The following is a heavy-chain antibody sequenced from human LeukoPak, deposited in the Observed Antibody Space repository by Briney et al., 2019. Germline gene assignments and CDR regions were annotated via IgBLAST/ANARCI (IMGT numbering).Heavy chain of an antibody. CDR3: AKVRPTQIDY. CDR2: IYSGGNT. D-gene: IGHD2-15*01. CDR1: GFTVSNTY. Sequence: TGGSLRLSCAVSGFTVSNTYMSRVRQAPGKGLEWVSIIYSGGNTYYADSVKGRFTISRDNSKNILFLQMNSLRAEDTAVYYCAKVRPTQIDYWGRGIVVTVSS. V-gene: IGHV3-53*01. J-gene: IGHJ4*02.